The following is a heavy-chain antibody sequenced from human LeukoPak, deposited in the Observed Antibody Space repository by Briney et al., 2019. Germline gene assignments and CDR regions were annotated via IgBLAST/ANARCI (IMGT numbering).Heavy chain of an antibody. Sequence: GGSLRLSCAASGFTFSSYWMSWVRQAPGKGLEWVANIRQDGSEQYYVDSVKGRFTISRDNAKNSLFLQMNSLRGEDTAVYYCTREYLTVSYFDYWGQGTLVTVSS. CDR2: IRQDGSEQ. CDR3: TREYLTVSYFDY. CDR1: GFTFSSYW. D-gene: IGHD4-11*01. J-gene: IGHJ4*02. V-gene: IGHV3-7*05.